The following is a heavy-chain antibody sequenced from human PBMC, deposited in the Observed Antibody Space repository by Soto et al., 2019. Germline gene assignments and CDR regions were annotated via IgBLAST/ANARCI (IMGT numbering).Heavy chain of an antibody. V-gene: IGHV3-48*02. Sequence: GGSLRLSCAASGFTFSSYSMNWVRQAPGKGLEWVSYISSSSSTIKYADSVKGRFTISRDNAKNSLYLQMNSLRDEDTAVYYCARGYCTNGVCNEFGVWGQGTTVTVSS. CDR3: ARGYCTNGVCNEFGV. CDR2: ISSSSSTI. D-gene: IGHD2-8*01. CDR1: GFTFSSYS. J-gene: IGHJ6*02.